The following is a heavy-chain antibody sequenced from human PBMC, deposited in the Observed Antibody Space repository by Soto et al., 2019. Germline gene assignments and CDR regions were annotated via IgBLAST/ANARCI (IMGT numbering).Heavy chain of an antibody. CDR2: IYTSGST. J-gene: IGHJ4*02. CDR3: ARGSPRYSSSWYVFDY. V-gene: IGHV4-4*07. Sequence: SETLSLTCTVSGGSISSYYWSWIRQPAGKGLEWIGRIYTSGSTNYNPSLKSRVTMSVDTSKNQFSLKLSSVTAADTAVYYCARGSPRYSSSWYVFDYWGQGTLVTVSS. CDR1: GGSISSYY. D-gene: IGHD6-13*01.